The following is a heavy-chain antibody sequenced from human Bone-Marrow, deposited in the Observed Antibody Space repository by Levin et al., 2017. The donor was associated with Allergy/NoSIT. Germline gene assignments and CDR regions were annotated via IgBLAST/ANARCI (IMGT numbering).Heavy chain of an antibody. J-gene: IGHJ4*02. CDR3: ARDRDRTDYFDY. Sequence: GGSLRLSCAASGFTFSTYWMHWVRQAPGKGLVWVSRINSDGSIINYADSVKGRFTISRDNAKNTLYLQMNSLRAEDTAVYYCARDRDRTDYFDYWGQGTLVTVSS. V-gene: IGHV3-74*01. D-gene: IGHD1-14*01. CDR2: INSDGSII. CDR1: GFTFSTYW.